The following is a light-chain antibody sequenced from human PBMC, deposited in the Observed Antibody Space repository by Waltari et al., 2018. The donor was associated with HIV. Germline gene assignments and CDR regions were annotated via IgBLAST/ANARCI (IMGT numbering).Light chain of an antibody. J-gene: IGKJ1*01. CDR1: HSVNRN. CDR2: GAS. V-gene: IGKV3-15*01. Sequence: EIIITQSPVTLSVSPGEKATISCRASHSVNRNLAWYQQKPGQAPRLLIYGASTRATGSPARFSGSGSGTEFILTISSLQSEDFAIYYCQHYHNWPPWTFGQGTKVEIK. CDR3: QHYHNWPPWT.